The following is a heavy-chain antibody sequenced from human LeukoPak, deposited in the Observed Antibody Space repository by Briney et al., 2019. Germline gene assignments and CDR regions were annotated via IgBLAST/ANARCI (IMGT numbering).Heavy chain of an antibody. D-gene: IGHD5-18*01. J-gene: IGHJ6*02. V-gene: IGHV4-31*03. CDR3: ARASGPYSYGYIRYYYGMDV. CDR1: GGSISSGGYY. CDR2: IYYSGST. Sequence: SETLSLTCTVSGGSISSGGYYWSWTRQHPGKGLEWIGYIYYSGSTYYNPSLKSRVTISVDTSKNQFSLKLSSVTAADTAVYYCARASGPYSYGYIRYYYGMDVWGQGTTVAVSS.